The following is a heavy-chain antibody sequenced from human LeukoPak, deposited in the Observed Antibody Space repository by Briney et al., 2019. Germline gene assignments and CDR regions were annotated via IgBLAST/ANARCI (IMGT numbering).Heavy chain of an antibody. CDR2: VYYTGDT. CDR1: GGSISNNNYY. CDR3: APVVAGRRFDH. D-gene: IGHD6-19*01. Sequence: SETLSLTCTVSGGSISNNNYYWGWIRQPPGKGLGWIASVYYTGDTQYNPSLRSRVTISADTSKNQFSLRLRSLTAADTAIYYCAPVVAGRRFDHWGQGTMVTVS. J-gene: IGHJ4*02. V-gene: IGHV4-39*01.